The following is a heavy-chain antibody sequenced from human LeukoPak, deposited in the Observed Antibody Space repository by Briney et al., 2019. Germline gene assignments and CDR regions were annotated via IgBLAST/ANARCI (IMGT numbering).Heavy chain of an antibody. CDR2: IYPADSDT. J-gene: IGHJ3*02. Sequence: GESLKISCKGSGYSFTSYWIAWVRQMPGKGLEWMGIIYPADSDTRYSPSFQGQVTISADKSISAAYLQWSSLKASDTAMYYCARGRTSSSDALEIWAQGTMVTVSS. CDR3: ARGRTSSSDALEI. V-gene: IGHV5-51*01. CDR1: GYSFTSYW. D-gene: IGHD1-26*01.